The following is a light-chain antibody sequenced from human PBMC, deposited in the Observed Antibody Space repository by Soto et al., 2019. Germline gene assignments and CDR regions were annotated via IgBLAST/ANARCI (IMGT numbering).Light chain of an antibody. V-gene: IGKV3-11*01. CDR3: QQRSNWPPVT. Sequence: EIVLTQSPATLSLSPGDRATLSCRASQSINRHLAWYRQKPGQAPRLLIYDASNRATGIPARFSGSESGTHFTLTISSLEPEDFGVYYCQQRSNWPPVTFGGGTKVEIK. CDR1: QSINRH. CDR2: DAS. J-gene: IGKJ4*01.